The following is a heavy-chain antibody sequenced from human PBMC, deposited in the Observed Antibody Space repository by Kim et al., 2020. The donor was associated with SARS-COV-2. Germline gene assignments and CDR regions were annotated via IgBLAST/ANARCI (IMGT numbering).Heavy chain of an antibody. CDR2: MNPNSGNT. CDR1: GYTFTSYD. V-gene: IGHV1-8*01. D-gene: IGHD3-3*01. CDR3: ARGGVRPYYDFWSGESYFDY. Sequence: ASVKVSCKASGYTFTSYDINWVRQATGQGLEWMGWMNPNSGNTGYAQKFQGRVTMTRNTSISTAYMELSSLRSEDTAVYYCARGGVRPYYDFWSGESYFDYWGQGTLVTVSS. J-gene: IGHJ4*02.